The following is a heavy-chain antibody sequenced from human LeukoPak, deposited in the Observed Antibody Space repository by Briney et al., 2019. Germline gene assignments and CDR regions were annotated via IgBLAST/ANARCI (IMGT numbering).Heavy chain of an antibody. CDR2: TYYRSKWYT. CDR1: GDSVSSNSAT. V-gene: IGHV6-1*01. CDR3: ARVRDYGGNVFDY. D-gene: IGHD4-23*01. J-gene: IGHJ4*02. Sequence: SQTLSLTCAISGDSVSSNSATWNWLRQSPSRGLEWLGRTYYRSKWYTDYAVSVKSRITINLDTSKNQFSLQLNSVTPEDTAVYYCARVRDYGGNVFDYWGQGTLVTVSS.